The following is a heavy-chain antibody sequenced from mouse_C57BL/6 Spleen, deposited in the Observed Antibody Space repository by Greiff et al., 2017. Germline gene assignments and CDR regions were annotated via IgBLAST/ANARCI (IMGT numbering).Heavy chain of an antibody. V-gene: IGHV1-64*01. Sequence: VQLQQPGAELVKPGASVKLSCKASGYTFTSYWMHWVKQRPGQGLEWIGMIHPNSGSTNYNEKFKSKATLTVDKSSSTAYMQLSSLTSEDSAVYYCARDLRGDAMDYWGQGTSVTVSS. CDR3: ARDLRGDAMDY. J-gene: IGHJ4*01. CDR2: IHPNSGST. CDR1: GYTFTSYW.